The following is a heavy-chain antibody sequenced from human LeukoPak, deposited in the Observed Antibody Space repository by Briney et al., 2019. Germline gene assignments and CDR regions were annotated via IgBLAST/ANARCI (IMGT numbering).Heavy chain of an antibody. V-gene: IGHV3-15*01. J-gene: IGHJ3*02. CDR3: TTTTSDYDFWSGYSLPREAFDI. D-gene: IGHD3-3*01. CDR2: IKSKTDGGTT. CDR1: GFTFSNAW. Sequence: GGSLRLSCAASGFTFSNAWMSWVRQAPGKGLEWVGRIKSKTDGGTTDYAAPVKGRFTISRDDSKNTLYLQMNSLKTEGTAVYYCTTTTSDYDFWSGYSLPREAFDIWGQGTMVTVSS.